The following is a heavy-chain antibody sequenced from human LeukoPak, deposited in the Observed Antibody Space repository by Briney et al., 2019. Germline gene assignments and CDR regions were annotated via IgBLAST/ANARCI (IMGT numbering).Heavy chain of an antibody. V-gene: IGHV3-48*04. J-gene: IGHJ2*01. CDR2: ISSSGGSI. CDR3: ARGDYTSSHWYFDL. CDR1: GFTFSSYG. Sequence: GRSLRLSCAASGFTFSSYGMHWVRRAPGKGLEWISYISSSGGSIYYADSVKGRFTISRDNANNSLYLQMNSLRAEDTAVYYCARGDYTSSHWYFDLWGRGTLVTVSS. D-gene: IGHD6-13*01.